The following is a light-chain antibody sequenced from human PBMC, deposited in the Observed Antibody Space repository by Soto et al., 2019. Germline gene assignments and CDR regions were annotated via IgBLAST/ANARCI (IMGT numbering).Light chain of an antibody. CDR1: QSLGTN. CDR3: QQYNKWPRT. CDR2: GAS. Sequence: EIVMTQSPATLSVSPGERATLSCRASQSLGTNLAWFQQKPGQVPRLLIHGASTRATGVPARFSGSGSGTAFTLTINSLQSEDFAVYYCQQYNKWPRTFGQGTKVDIK. V-gene: IGKV3-15*01. J-gene: IGKJ1*01.